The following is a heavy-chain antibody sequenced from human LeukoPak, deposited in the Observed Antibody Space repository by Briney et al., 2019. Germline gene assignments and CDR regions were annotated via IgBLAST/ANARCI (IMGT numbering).Heavy chain of an antibody. D-gene: IGHD4-23*01. CDR3: ARDVLSTVVTY. J-gene: IGHJ4*02. Sequence: PGGSLRLSCAASGFTFTKNWMTWVRQAPGKGLEWVAFIYYDGRNKFYADSVKGRFTISRDNSKNTLYLQMNSLRAEDTAVYYCARDVLSTVVTYWGQGTLVTVSS. CDR1: GFTFTKNW. V-gene: IGHV3-33*08. CDR2: IYYDGRNK.